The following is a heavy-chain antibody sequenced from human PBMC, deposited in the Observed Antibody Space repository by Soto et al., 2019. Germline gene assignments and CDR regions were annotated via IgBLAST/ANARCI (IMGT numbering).Heavy chain of an antibody. CDR3: ASNKVGATTYYYYYGMDV. Sequence: ASVKVSCKAPGDTFTSYYLNWVRQAPGQGLEWMGGIIPIFGTANYAQKFQGRVTITADESTSTAYMELSSLRSEDTAVYYCASNKVGATTYYYYYGMDVWGQGTTVTSP. D-gene: IGHD1-26*01. CDR2: IIPIFGTA. CDR1: GDTFTSYY. J-gene: IGHJ6*02. V-gene: IGHV1-69*13.